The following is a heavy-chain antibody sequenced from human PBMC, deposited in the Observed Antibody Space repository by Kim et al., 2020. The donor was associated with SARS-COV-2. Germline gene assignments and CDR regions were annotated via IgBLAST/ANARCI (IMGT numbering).Heavy chain of an antibody. J-gene: IGHJ4*02. Sequence: SETLSLTCTVSGDSFSSGDSYWSWIRQHPGKGLEWIGYIYNSGTTYYNPSLKSRLTISIDTSDNQLSLKLSSVTAADTAVYYCAISSGYYCVSDYWGQGTLVSVSS. D-gene: IGHD3-22*01. V-gene: IGHV4-31*03. CDR1: GDSFSSGDSY. CDR2: IYNSGTT. CDR3: AISSGYYCVSDY.